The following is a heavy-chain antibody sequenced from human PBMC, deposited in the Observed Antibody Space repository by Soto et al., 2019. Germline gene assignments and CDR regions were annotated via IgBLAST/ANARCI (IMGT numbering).Heavy chain of an antibody. Sequence: PSETLSLTCTVSGGSISSYYWSWIRQPPGKGLEWIGYIYFTGSTNYNPSLKSRVTISVDTSKNQFSLKLTSVTAADTAVYFCARFVPCSGGSCAVDYWGQGTLVTVSS. CDR2: IYFTGST. D-gene: IGHD2-15*01. CDR3: ARFVPCSGGSCAVDY. J-gene: IGHJ4*02. V-gene: IGHV4-59*12. CDR1: GGSISSYY.